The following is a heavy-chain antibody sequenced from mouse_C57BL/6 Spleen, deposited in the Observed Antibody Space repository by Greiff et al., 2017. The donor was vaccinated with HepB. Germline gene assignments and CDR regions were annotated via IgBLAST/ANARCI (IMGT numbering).Heavy chain of an antibody. CDR2: IDPSDSYT. CDR3: ARGGMGLLRAMDY. CDR1: GYTFTSYW. Sequence: QVQLQHPGAELVMPGASVKLSCKASGYTFTSYWMHWVKQRPGQGLEWIGEIDPSDSYTNYNQKFKGKSTLTVDKSSSTAYMQLSSLSSEDSAVYYCARGGMGLLRAMDYWGQGTSVTVSS. V-gene: IGHV1-69*01. J-gene: IGHJ4*01. D-gene: IGHD2-3*01.